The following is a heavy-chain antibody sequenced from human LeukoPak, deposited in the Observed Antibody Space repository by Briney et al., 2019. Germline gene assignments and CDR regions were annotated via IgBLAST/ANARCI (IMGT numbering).Heavy chain of an antibody. CDR2: IPYDGNYR. CDR1: GFTFSAYG. V-gene: IGHV3-30*18. J-gene: IGHJ4*02. Sequence: GGSLRLSCAASGFTFSAYGIHWVRQPPGKGLEWVAVIPYDGNYRNFADSVKGRFTISRDDSRNTLYLQINSLRPGDTAVYYCAKDRGGYTYYPFLSYFFDYWGQGTLVTVSS. CDR3: AKDRGGYTYYPFLSYFFDY. D-gene: IGHD5-12*01.